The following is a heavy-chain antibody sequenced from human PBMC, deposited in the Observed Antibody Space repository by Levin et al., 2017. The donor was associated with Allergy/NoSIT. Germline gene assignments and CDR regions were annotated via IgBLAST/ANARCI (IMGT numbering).Heavy chain of an antibody. J-gene: IGHJ4*02. V-gene: IGHV4-59*01. D-gene: IGHD3-16*02. CDR3: ARGLGETSRYTHGY. CDR1: GGPISAYY. CDR2: IHYSGIT. Sequence: SETLSLTCTVSGGPISAYYWSWIRQPPGEGLERIGHIHYSGITNYNPSLKSRVAILIDTSKNQFSLILSSVTAGDTALYYCARGLGETSRYTHGYWGQGTLVTVSS.